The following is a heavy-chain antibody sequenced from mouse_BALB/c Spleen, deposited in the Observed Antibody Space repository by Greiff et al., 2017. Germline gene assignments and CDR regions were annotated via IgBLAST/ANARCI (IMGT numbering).Heavy chain of an antibody. CDR2: ISSGGST. CDR3: ARGGGITTTYYYAMDY. J-gene: IGHJ4*01. D-gene: IGHD2-4*01. V-gene: IGHV5-6-5*01. Sequence: EVQLVESGGGLVKPGGSLKLSCAASGFTFSSYAMSWVRQTPEKRLEWVASISSGGSTYYPDSVKGRFTISRDNARNILYLQMSSLRSEDTAMYYCARGGGITTTYYYAMDYWGQGTSVTVSS. CDR1: GFTFSSYA.